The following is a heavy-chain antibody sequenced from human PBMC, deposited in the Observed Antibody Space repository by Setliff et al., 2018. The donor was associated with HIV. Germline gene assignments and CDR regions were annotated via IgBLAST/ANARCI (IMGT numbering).Heavy chain of an antibody. D-gene: IGHD2-2*01. J-gene: IGHJ6*02. CDR3: ARGRSCSSSSCYLVYYYYYGMDV. CDR2: IIHTGST. Sequence: LSLTCAVYGGSFSGYYWSWIRQPPGKGLEWIGEIIHTGSTNYNPSLKSRVTISVDTSKNQFSLRLSSVTAADTAVYYCARGRSCSSSSCYLVYYYYYGMDVWGHGATVTVS. CDR1: GGSFSGYY. V-gene: IGHV4-34*01.